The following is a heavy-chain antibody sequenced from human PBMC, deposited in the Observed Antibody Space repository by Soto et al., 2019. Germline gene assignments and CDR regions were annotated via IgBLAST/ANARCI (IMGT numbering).Heavy chain of an antibody. CDR1: GYTFTGYY. CDR2: INPNSGGT. V-gene: IGHV1-2*04. J-gene: IGHJ6*02. Sequence: ASVKVSCTASGYTFTGYYMHWVRQAPGQGLEWMGWINPNSGGTNYAQKFQGWVTMTRDTSISTAYMELSRLRSDDTAVYYCARSDGKYYGMDVWGQGTTVTVSS. CDR3: ARSDGKYYGMDV.